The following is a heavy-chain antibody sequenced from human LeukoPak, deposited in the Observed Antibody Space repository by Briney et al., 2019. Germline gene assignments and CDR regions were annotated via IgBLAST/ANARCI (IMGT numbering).Heavy chain of an antibody. V-gene: IGHV1-69*04. CDR1: GGTFSSYA. CDR3: ARDPRSAAAGTDY. CDR2: IIPILGIA. J-gene: IGHJ4*02. D-gene: IGHD6-13*01. Sequence: GASVKVSCKASGGTFSSYAISWVRQAPGQGLEWMGRIIPILGIANYAQKFQGRVTITADKSTSTAYMELSSLRSEDTAVYYCARDPRSAAAGTDYWGQGTLVTVSS.